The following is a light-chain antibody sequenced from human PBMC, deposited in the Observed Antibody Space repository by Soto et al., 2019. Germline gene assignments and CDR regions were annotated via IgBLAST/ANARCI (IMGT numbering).Light chain of an antibody. CDR2: DAS. CDR1: QSISRS. CDR3: QQRSEWPRT. V-gene: IGKV3-11*01. J-gene: IGKJ1*01. Sequence: EIVLTQSPATLSLSPGERATLSCRASQSISRSLAWYQQKPGQAPRLLIYDASSRATGFPARFSGSGSGTDFTLPIGSLEPEDFAVYYCQQRSEWPRTFGQGTKVEIK.